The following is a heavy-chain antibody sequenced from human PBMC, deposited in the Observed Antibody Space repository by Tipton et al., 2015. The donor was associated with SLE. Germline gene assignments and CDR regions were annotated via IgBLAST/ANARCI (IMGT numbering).Heavy chain of an antibody. V-gene: IGHV4-4*07. CDR3: ARDAFDI. Sequence: TLSLTCTVSRGSISSYYWSWYRPPAGQGLEWIGRIYTRWSTNYNPSLKSRVTMSVDTSKNQFSLKLSSVTAADTAVYYCARDAFDIWGQGTMVTVSS. J-gene: IGHJ3*02. CDR1: RGSISSYY. CDR2: IYTRWST.